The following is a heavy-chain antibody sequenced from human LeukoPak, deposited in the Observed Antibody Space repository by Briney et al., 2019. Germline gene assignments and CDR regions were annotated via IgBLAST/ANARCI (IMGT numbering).Heavy chain of an antibody. CDR2: ISSNSIYI. CDR3: ASSRRSEWLLWVGGFDY. J-gene: IGHJ4*02. D-gene: IGHD3-3*01. CDR1: GFTFSSYS. V-gene: IGHV3-21*01. Sequence: PGGSLRLSCAASGFTFSSYSMNWVRQAPGKGLEWVSSISSNSIYIYYVDSVKGRFTISRNNAKNSLYLQMNSLRAEDTAVYYCASSRRSEWLLWVGGFDYWGQGTLVTVSS.